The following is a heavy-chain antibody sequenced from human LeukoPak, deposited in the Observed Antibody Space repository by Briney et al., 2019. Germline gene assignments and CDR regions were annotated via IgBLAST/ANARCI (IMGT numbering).Heavy chain of an antibody. V-gene: IGHV4-4*07. CDR2: IFYTGST. D-gene: IGHD3/OR15-3a*01. CDR1: GGSISSRH. Sequence: SETLSLTCIVSGGSISSRHWGWIRQPAGKGLEWIGHIFYTGSTKYNPSLKSRVTMSVDTSTNRFSLKLTSVTAADTAVYYCARRWTGENAFDIWGQGTMVTVSS. CDR3: ARRWTGENAFDI. J-gene: IGHJ3*02.